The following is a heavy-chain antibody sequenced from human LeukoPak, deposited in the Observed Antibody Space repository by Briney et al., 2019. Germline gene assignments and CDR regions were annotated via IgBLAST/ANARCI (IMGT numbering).Heavy chain of an antibody. D-gene: IGHD1-26*01. Sequence: AASVKVSCKVSGYTLTELSMHWVRQAPGKGLEWMGGFDPEDGETIYAQEFQGRVTMTEDTSTDTAYMELSSLRSEDTAVYYCAALSGSYYVGGLGYWGQGTLVTVSS. CDR3: AALSGSYYVGGLGY. J-gene: IGHJ4*02. CDR1: GYTLTELS. CDR2: FDPEDGET. V-gene: IGHV1-24*01.